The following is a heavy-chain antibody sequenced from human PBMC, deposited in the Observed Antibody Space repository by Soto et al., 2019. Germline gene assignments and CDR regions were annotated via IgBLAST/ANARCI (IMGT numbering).Heavy chain of an antibody. CDR1: GFTFSSYS. D-gene: IGHD3-22*01. CDR2: ISSSSSYI. CDR3: ARAQPPPDSSAQDAFDI. V-gene: IGHV3-21*01. J-gene: IGHJ3*02. Sequence: GGSLRLSCAASGFTFSSYSMNWVRQAPGKGLEWVSSISSSSSYIYYADSVKGRFTISRDNAKNSLYLQMNSLRAEDTAVYYCARAQPPPDSSAQDAFDIWGQGTMVTVSS.